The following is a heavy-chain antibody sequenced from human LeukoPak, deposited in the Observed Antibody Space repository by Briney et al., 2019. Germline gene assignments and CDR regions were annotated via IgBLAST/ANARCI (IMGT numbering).Heavy chain of an antibody. V-gene: IGHV3-30*03. CDR1: GFTFSSYG. Sequence: GGSLRLSCAASGFTFSSYGMHWVRQAPGKGLEWVAVISYDGSNKYYADSVKGRFTISRDNAKNSLYLQMNSLRAEDTAVYYCARKAFFDYWGQGTLVTVSS. CDR3: ARKAFFDY. J-gene: IGHJ4*02. CDR2: ISYDGSNK.